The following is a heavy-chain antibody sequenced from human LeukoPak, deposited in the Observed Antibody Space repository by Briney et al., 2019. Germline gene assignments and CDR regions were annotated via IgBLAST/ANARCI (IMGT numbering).Heavy chain of an antibody. V-gene: IGHV3-21*01. CDR2: ISSSSSYI. J-gene: IGHJ4*02. CDR1: GFTFSSYS. CDR3: ARDKSYGGNLGVDY. D-gene: IGHD4-23*01. Sequence: GGSLRLSCAASGFTFSSYSMNWVRQAPGKGLEWVSSISSSSSYIYYADSVKGRFTISRDNAKNSLYLQMNSLRAEDTAVYYCARDKSYGGNLGVDYWGQGTLVTVSS.